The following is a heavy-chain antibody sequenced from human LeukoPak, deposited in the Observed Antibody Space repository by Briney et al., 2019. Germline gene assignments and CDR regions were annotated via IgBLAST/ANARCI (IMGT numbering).Heavy chain of an antibody. Sequence: KSRGSLRLSCAASGFTFSSYAMSWVRQAPGKGLEWVSAISGSGGSTYYADSVKGRFTISRDNSKNTLYLQMNSLRAEDTAVYYCAKDLYYYEHWGQGTLVTVSS. CDR1: GFTFSSYA. CDR3: AKDLYYYEH. J-gene: IGHJ4*02. CDR2: ISGSGGST. V-gene: IGHV3-23*01. D-gene: IGHD2-15*01.